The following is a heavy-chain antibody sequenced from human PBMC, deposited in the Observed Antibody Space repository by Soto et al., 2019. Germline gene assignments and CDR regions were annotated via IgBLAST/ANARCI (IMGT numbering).Heavy chain of an antibody. D-gene: IGHD1-26*01. J-gene: IGHJ6*02. CDR3: ARLFVGGPYYQYGMYV. V-gene: IGHV5-51*01. CDR2: IYPGDSDT. CDR1: GYRFTSYW. Sequence: GESLKISCKGSGYRFTSYWIGWVRQMAGKGLDWMGIIYPGDSDTRYSPSFQGQVTLSADTPRRTAYLQWNSVKASDNAMYYWARLFVGGPYYQYGMYVWGQGTTVTVSS.